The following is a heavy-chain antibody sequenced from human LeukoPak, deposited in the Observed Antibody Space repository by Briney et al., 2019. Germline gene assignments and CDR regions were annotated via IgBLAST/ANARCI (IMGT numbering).Heavy chain of an antibody. J-gene: IGHJ4*02. Sequence: GGSLRLSCTASGLTFSSYAMHWVRQAPGKGLEWVAVISYDGSNKYYADSVKGRFTISRDNSKNTLYLQMNSLRAEDTAVYYCAKGPLDYWGQGTLVTVSS. CDR2: ISYDGSNK. CDR1: GLTFSSYA. V-gene: IGHV3-30-3*01. CDR3: AKGPLDY.